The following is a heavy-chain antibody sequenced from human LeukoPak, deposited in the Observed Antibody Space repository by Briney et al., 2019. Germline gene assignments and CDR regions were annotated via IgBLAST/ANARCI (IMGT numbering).Heavy chain of an antibody. D-gene: IGHD4-17*01. V-gene: IGHV4-59*08. Sequence: SETLSLTCSVSGGSVSDYYWSWIRQSPGKGLEWVGYFDYSGRARFNPSLKGRVAISVETPNNHISLKLTPVAARDPAGYSRARHSYGDVYYLDFWGQGTLVTVSS. CDR2: FDYSGRA. J-gene: IGHJ4*02. CDR1: GGSVSDYY. CDR3: ARHSYGDVYYLDF.